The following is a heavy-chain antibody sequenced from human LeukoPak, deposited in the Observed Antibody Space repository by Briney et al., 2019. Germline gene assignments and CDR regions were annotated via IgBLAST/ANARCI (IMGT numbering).Heavy chain of an antibody. V-gene: IGHV3-30*18. D-gene: IGHD2-15*01. CDR3: AKGQIKQDSYFDY. CDR2: ISYDGSNK. CDR1: GFTFSSYG. Sequence: GGSLRLFCAASGFTFSSYGMHWVRQAPGKGLEWVAVISYDGSNKYYADSVKGRFTISRDNSKNTLYLQMNSLRAEDTAVYYCAKGQIKQDSYFDYWGQGTLVTVSS. J-gene: IGHJ4*02.